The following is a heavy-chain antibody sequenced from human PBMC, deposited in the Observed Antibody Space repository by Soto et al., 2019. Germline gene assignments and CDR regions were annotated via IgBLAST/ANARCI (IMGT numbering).Heavy chain of an antibody. CDR3: ARDCSGGSCYPGLDV. D-gene: IGHD2-15*01. Sequence: GGSLRLSCAASGFNFNSYTINWVRQAPGKRLEWVSSISSSGYIYSTDSVRGRFTLSRDNAKNSVYLQINSLRAEDTAVYFCARDCSGGSCYPGLDVWGQGTTVTAP. CDR1: GFNFNSYT. CDR2: ISSSGYI. J-gene: IGHJ6*02. V-gene: IGHV3-21*01.